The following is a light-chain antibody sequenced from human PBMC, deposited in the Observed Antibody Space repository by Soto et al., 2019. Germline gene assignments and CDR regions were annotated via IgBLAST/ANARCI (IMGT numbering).Light chain of an antibody. CDR3: QQYNVWPLT. CDR2: VAS. Sequence: EIVMTQSPATLSVSPGERATLSCRASQSVSSNLAWYQQKPGQTPKLLIYVASTMDTGIPARFSGSGSGTAFTLNISRLQSEDFAVYYCQQYNVWPLTFGGGTKVEFK. V-gene: IGKV3-15*01. CDR1: QSVSSN. J-gene: IGKJ4*01.